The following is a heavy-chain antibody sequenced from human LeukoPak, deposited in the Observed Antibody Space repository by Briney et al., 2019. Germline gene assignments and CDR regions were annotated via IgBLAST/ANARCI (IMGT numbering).Heavy chain of an antibody. CDR1: GFTFSSYG. Sequence: PGTSLRLSCAASGFTFSSYGMHWLHQAPPKELAWMAVIPYDGGYTYYTDSVKGRVTISRDNSKNTVYLKMHSLRADDTAVYYCSKDHADIAVLPGAHIDYWGQGTLVAVSA. CDR2: IPYDGGYT. D-gene: IGHD2-2*01. V-gene: IGHV3-30*18. CDR3: SKDHADIAVLPGAHIDY. J-gene: IGHJ4*02.